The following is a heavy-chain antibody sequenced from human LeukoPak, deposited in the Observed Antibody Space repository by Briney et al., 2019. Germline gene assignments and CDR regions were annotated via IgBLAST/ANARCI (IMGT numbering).Heavy chain of an antibody. D-gene: IGHD6-13*01. Sequence: SETLSLTCTVSGGSISSYYWSWIRQPPGKGLEWIGYIYYSGSTNYNPSLKSRVTISVDTSKNQFSLKLSSVTAADTAVYYCAREAAAAAPFDYWGQGTLVTASS. CDR1: GGSISSYY. J-gene: IGHJ4*02. CDR2: IYYSGST. V-gene: IGHV4-59*01. CDR3: AREAAAAAPFDY.